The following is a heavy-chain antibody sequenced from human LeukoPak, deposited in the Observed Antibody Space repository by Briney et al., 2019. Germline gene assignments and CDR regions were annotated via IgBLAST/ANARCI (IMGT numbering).Heavy chain of an antibody. Sequence: GGSLRLSCAASGFTFSSYWMNWARQAPGKGLEWVAVISYDGSNKYYADSVKGRFTISRDNSKNTLYLQMNSLGAEDTAVYYCARVPGYDSSGYFDYWGQGTLVTVSS. J-gene: IGHJ4*02. V-gene: IGHV3-30*03. D-gene: IGHD3-22*01. CDR3: ARVPGYDSSGYFDY. CDR2: ISYDGSNK. CDR1: GFTFSSYW.